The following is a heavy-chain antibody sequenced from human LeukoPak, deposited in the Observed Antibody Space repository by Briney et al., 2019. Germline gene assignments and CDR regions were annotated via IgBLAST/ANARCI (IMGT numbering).Heavy chain of an antibody. J-gene: IGHJ3*02. V-gene: IGHV4-34*01. CDR3: ARRGIVRQLVRRGAFDI. CDR1: GGSFSGYY. CDR2: INHSGST. Sequence: PSETLSLTCAVYGGSFSGYYWSCIRKPPGKGLEWIGEINHSGSTNYNPSLKSRVTISVDTSKNQFSLKLSSVTAADTAVYYCARRGIVRQLVRRGAFDIWGQGTMVTVSS. D-gene: IGHD6-13*01.